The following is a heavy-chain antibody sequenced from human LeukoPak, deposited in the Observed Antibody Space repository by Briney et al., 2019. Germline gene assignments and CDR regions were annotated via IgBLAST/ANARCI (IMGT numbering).Heavy chain of an antibody. V-gene: IGHV3-23*01. D-gene: IGHD3-9*01. J-gene: IGHJ6*02. CDR1: GFTFSSYA. CDR3: AKDAHANYDILTGYLYYYYGMDV. Sequence: GGSLRLSCAASGFTFSSYAMSWVRQAPGKGLEWVSAISGSGGSTYYADSVKGRFTISRDNSKNTLYLQMNSLRAEDTAVYYCAKDAHANYDILTGYLYYYYGMDVWGQGTTVTVSS. CDR2: ISGSGGST.